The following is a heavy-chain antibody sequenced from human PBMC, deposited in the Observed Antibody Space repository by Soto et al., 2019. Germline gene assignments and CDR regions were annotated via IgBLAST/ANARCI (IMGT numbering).Heavy chain of an antibody. J-gene: IGHJ4*02. CDR3: ARHTTTSPLYFDY. CDR2: MYNTGST. CDR1: GGSISSYY. V-gene: IGHV4-59*08. D-gene: IGHD1-1*01. Sequence: SETLSLTCTVSGGSISSYYWSWIRQPPGKGLEWIGYMYNTGSTIYNPSLKSRVTVSIDTSKNQFSLRLSSVTAADTAVFYCARHTTTSPLYFDYWGQGTLVTVSS.